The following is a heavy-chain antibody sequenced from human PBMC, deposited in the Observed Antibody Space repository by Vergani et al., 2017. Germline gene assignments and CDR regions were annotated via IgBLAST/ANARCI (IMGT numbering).Heavy chain of an antibody. CDR2: IYYSGST. V-gene: IGHV4-39*01. CDR3: ARHSGSIRSAFDI. D-gene: IGHD1-26*01. Sequence: QLQLQESGPGLVKPSETLSLTCTVSGGSISSSSYYWGWIRQPPGKGLEWIGSIYYSGSTYYNPSLKSRVTISVDTSKNQFSLKLSSVTAADTAVHYCARHSGSIRSAFDIWGQGTMVTVSS. J-gene: IGHJ3*02. CDR1: GGSISSSSYY.